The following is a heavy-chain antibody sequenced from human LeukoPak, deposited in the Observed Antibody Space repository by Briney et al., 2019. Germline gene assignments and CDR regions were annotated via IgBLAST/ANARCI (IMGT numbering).Heavy chain of an antibody. J-gene: IGHJ4*02. CDR3: ASLHPPPDDTAMVRPP. D-gene: IGHD5-18*01. CDR2: ISSSSSYI. V-gene: IGHV3-21*01. Sequence: GGSLRLSCAASGFTFSSYSMNWVRQAPGKGLEWVSSISSSSSYIYYADSVKGRFTISRDNAKNSLYLQMNSLRAEDTAVYYCASLHPPPDDTAMVRPPWGQGTLVTVSS. CDR1: GFTFSSYS.